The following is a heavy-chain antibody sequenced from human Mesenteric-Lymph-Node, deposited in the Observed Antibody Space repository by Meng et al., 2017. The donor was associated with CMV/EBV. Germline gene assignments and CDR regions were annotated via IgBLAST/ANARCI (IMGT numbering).Heavy chain of an antibody. J-gene: IGHJ4*02. CDR1: GFTFSNYW. D-gene: IGHD3-10*02. V-gene: IGHV3-23*01. CDR3: AKDRVFDSISIYYFDY. CDR2: ISGSGGTT. Sequence: GESLKISCAASGFTFSNYWMHWVRQAPGKGLEWVSGISGSGGTTYYADSVKGRFTISRDNSKNTLFLQMNSLRAEDTAVYYCAKDRVFDSISIYYFDYWGQGTLVTVSS.